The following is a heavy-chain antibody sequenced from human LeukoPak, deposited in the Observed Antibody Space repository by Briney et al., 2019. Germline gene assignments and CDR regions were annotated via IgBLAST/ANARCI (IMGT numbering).Heavy chain of an antibody. D-gene: IGHD3-10*01. CDR2: TYYRSRWHF. J-gene: IGHJ4*02. Sequence: SQTLSLACAISGDRVSTNSGAWNWIRQSPSRGLEWLGRTYYRSRWHFDYTASVNSRISINPDTSKNEFSLELKSVTADDTAVYYCARDLSYSLEYWGQGTLVTVSS. CDR1: GDRVSTNSGA. CDR3: ARDLSYSLEY. V-gene: IGHV6-1*01.